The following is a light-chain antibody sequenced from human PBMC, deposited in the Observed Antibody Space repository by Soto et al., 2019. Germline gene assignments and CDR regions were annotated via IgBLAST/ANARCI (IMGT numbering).Light chain of an antibody. J-gene: IGKJ1*01. V-gene: IGKV3-20*01. Sequence: IVLTQFPGTLSLSPGESATLSCRASPSVTSRYFHWYQQKPGQAPRLLIKGASTRAPDIPERFSGSGSGTDFTLTIDRLEPEDFAVYYCQHYGSSRWTFGQGTKVDIK. CDR1: PSVTSRY. CDR2: GAS. CDR3: QHYGSSRWT.